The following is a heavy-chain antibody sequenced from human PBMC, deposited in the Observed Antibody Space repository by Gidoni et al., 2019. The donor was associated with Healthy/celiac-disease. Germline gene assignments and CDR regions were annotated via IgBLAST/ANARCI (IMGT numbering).Heavy chain of an antibody. J-gene: IGHJ4*02. V-gene: IGHV4-34*01. D-gene: IGHD3-22*01. CDR1: GGSFSGYY. CDR3: ARAFYDSSGYYSDY. CDR2: INHSGST. Sequence: QVQLQQWGAGLLKPSETLSLTCAVYGGSFSGYYWRWIRQPPGKGLEWIVEINHSGSTNYNPSLKNRVTISVDTSKNQFSLKLSSVTAADTAVYYCARAFYDSSGYYSDYWGQGTLVTVSS.